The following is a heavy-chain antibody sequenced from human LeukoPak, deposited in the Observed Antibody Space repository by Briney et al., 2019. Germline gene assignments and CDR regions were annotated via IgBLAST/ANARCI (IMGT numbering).Heavy chain of an antibody. D-gene: IGHD1-20*01. CDR1: GYTFTSYD. CDR3: ARGPRITGNP. CDR2: MNPSSGNT. J-gene: IGHJ4*01. V-gene: IGHV1-8*01. Sequence: ASVKVSCKASGYTFTSYDVNWVRQATGQGLEWMGWMNPSSGNTGYAQKFQGRVTMTRNTSISTAYMELSSLRSEDTAVYYCARGPRITGNPWGQGTLVTVSS.